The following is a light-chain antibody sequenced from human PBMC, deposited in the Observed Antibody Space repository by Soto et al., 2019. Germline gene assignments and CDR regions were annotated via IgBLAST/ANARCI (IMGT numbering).Light chain of an antibody. CDR1: QSVSSN. CDR3: QQYNTWPPLIT. V-gene: IGKV3-15*01. Sequence: EIGMTQSPSTLSVSPGERATLSCRASQSVSSNLAWYQQKPGQAPRLLIYGASTRATGIPARFSGSGSGTEFTLTISSLQSEDFAVYYCQQYNTWPPLITFGQGTRLEIK. J-gene: IGKJ5*01. CDR2: GAS.